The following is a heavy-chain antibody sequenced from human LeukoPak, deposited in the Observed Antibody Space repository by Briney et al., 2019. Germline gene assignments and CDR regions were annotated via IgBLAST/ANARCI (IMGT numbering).Heavy chain of an antibody. D-gene: IGHD5-24*01. CDR3: ATVRDGREQLRFDY. CDR2: IIPIFGIA. CDR1: GGTFSSYA. J-gene: IGHJ4*02. Sequence: SVKVSCKASGGTFSSYAISWVRQAPGQGLEWMGRIIPIFGIANYAQKFQGRVTITADKSTSTAYMELSSLRSEDTAVYYCATVRDGREQLRFDYWGQGTLVTVSS. V-gene: IGHV1-69*04.